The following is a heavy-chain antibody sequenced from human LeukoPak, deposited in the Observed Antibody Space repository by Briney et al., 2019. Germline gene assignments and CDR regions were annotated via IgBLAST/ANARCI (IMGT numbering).Heavy chain of an antibody. CDR2: IYYSGST. Sequence: PSETLSLTCTVSGGSISSSSYYWGWIRQPPGKGLEWTGSIYYSGSTYYNPSLKSRVTISVDTSKNQFSLKLSSVTAADTAVYYCASGYDSSGYFDYWGQGTLVTVSS. V-gene: IGHV4-39*07. CDR1: GGSISSSSYY. CDR3: ASGYDSSGYFDY. J-gene: IGHJ4*02. D-gene: IGHD3-22*01.